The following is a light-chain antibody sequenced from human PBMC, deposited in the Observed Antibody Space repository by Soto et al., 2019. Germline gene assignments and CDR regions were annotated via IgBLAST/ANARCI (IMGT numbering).Light chain of an antibody. V-gene: IGKV3-20*01. J-gene: IGKJ4*01. CDR1: QSVSSSY. CDR2: GAS. Sequence: EIGLNQSPGTLSLPPGERATLSCRASQSVSSSYLAWYQQKPGQAPRLLIYGASTRATGIPARFSGSGSGTDFTLSISRLEPEDFAVYYCQQYGSSRFTFGGGTMVDI. CDR3: QQYGSSRFT.